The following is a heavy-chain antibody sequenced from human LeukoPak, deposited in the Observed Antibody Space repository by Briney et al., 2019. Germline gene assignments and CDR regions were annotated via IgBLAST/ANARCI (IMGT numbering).Heavy chain of an antibody. V-gene: IGHV7-4-1*01. CDR2: INTDTGNP. Sequence: GASVKVSCKASGYTFTTYAMNWVRQAPGQGLEWMGWINTDTGNPTYAQGFTGRFVFSLDTSVSTAYLQIGSLKAEDTAVYYCARASCTGGTCPTFIDFWGQGTLVTVSS. CDR1: GYTFTTYA. J-gene: IGHJ4*02. D-gene: IGHD2-15*01. CDR3: ARASCTGGTCPTFIDF.